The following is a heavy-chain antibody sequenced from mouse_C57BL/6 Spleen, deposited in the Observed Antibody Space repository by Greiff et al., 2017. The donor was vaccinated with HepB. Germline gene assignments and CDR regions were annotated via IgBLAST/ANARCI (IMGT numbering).Heavy chain of an antibody. CDR3: ARSGDLYSNYVWFAY. Sequence: QVQLKESGPELVKPGASVKLSCKASGYTFTSYWMHWVKQRPGRGLEWIGRIDPNSGGTKYNEKFKSKATLTVDKPSSTAYMQLSSLTSEDSAVYYCARSGDLYSNYVWFAYWGQGTLVTVSA. V-gene: IGHV1-72*01. D-gene: IGHD2-5*01. J-gene: IGHJ3*01. CDR1: GYTFTSYW. CDR2: IDPNSGGT.